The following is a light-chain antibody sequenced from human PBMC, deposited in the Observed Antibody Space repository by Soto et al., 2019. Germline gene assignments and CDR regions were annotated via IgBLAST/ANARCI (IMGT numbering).Light chain of an antibody. CDR2: AAS. V-gene: IGKV1-39*01. CDR3: HQSYRTPVT. CDR1: QGIRND. J-gene: IGKJ4*01. Sequence: DIQLTQSPSSLSASVGDRVTITCRASQGIRNDLGWYQQKPGKAPKRLIYAASSLQTGVPSRFSGGGSGTDFSLTITSLQPEDFATYYCHQSYRTPVTFGGGTKVDIK.